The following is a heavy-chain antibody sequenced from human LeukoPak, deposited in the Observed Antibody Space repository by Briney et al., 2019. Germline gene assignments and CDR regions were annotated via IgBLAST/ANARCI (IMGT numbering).Heavy chain of an antibody. CDR1: GFTFDDYA. CDR3: AKDIGIQLWDRYYYYGMDV. J-gene: IGHJ6*02. V-gene: IGHV3-43*02. D-gene: IGHD5-18*01. CDR2: ISGGGGST. Sequence: GGSLRLSCAASGFTFDDYAMHWVRQAPGKGLEWVSLISGGGGSTYYADSVKGRFTISRDNSKKSLYLQMNSLRTEDTVLYYCAKDIGIQLWDRYYYYGMDVWGQGTTVTASS.